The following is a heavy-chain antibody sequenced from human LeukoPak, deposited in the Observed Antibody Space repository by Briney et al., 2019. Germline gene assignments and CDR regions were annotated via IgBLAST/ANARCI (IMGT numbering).Heavy chain of an antibody. J-gene: IGHJ4*02. V-gene: IGHV4-38-2*02. D-gene: IGHD3/OR15-3a*01. CDR1: GYSISSGYY. Sequence: SETLSLTCTVSGYSISSGYYWGWIRQPPGKGLEWIGSIYHSGSTYYNPSLKSRVTISVDTSKNQFSLKLSSVTAADTAVYYCARHLDWFDYWGQGTLVTVSS. CDR3: ARHLDWFDY. CDR2: IYHSGST.